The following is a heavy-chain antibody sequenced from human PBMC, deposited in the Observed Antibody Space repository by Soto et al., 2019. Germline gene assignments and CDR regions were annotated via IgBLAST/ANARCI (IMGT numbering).Heavy chain of an antibody. D-gene: IGHD3-22*01. CDR1: GFSISSGCY. J-gene: IGHJ5*02. CDR2: IYHSGIS. Sequence: PSETLSLTCDVSGFSISSGCYWGWIRQPPGKGLEWIGNIYHSGISNYNPSLKSRVTISVDTSKNQFSLKVTSVTAADTAVYYCARVTTNWFDPWGQGILVTVSS. V-gene: IGHV4-38-2*01. CDR3: ARVTTNWFDP.